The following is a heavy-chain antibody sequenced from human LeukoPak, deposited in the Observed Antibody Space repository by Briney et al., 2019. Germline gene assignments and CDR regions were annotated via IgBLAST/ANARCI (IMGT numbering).Heavy chain of an antibody. CDR1: GGSISSGGYY. CDR2: IYYSGST. Sequence: TSSETLSLTCTVSGGSISSGGYYWSRIRQHPGKGLEWIGYIYYSGSTYYNPSLESRVTMSVDTSKNQFSLKLSSVTAADTAVYYCARFAGFYYDSSGYYFDYWGQGTLVTVSS. D-gene: IGHD3-22*01. V-gene: IGHV4-31*03. J-gene: IGHJ4*02. CDR3: ARFAGFYYDSSGYYFDY.